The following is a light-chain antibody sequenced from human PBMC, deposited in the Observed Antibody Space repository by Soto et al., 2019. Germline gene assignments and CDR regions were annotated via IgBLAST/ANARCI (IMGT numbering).Light chain of an antibody. CDR3: QQYGSSGT. Sequence: EIVLTQSPGTLSLSPGERATLSCRASQSVSHNYLAGYQQKPGQAPSLLIYGASNRATGIPDRFSGSGSGTDFTLTISRLEPEDCAVYYWQQYGSSGTFGQGTKVEMK. V-gene: IGKV3-20*01. J-gene: IGKJ1*01. CDR1: QSVSHNY. CDR2: GAS.